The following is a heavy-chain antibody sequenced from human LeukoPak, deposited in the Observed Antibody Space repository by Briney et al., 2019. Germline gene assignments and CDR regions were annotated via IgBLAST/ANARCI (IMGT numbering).Heavy chain of an antibody. CDR3: ARVGPLGIAVAGTYYYYYYMDV. CDR1: GGTFSSYA. Sequence: SVKVSCKASGGTFSSYAISWVRQAPGQGLEWMGGIIPIFGTANYAQKFQGRVTITADKSTSTAYMELSSLRSEDTAVYYCARVGPLGIAVAGTYYYYYYMDVWGKGTTVTISS. D-gene: IGHD6-19*01. CDR2: IIPIFGTA. J-gene: IGHJ6*03. V-gene: IGHV1-69*06.